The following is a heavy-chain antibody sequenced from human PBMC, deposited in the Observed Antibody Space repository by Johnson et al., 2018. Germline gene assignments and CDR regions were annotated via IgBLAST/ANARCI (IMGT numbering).Heavy chain of an antibody. V-gene: IGHV3-21*01. CDR1: GFTFSSYS. Sequence: EVRLLESGGGLVKPGGSLRLSCAASGFTFSSYSMNWVRKAPGTGLAWVSSIDGSSSYIVHAVSVKGRFTISRDNAQHSQYLQMYSLKAEDTAVYFYARSIVVSRGAFDIWGQGTVVTVSS. J-gene: IGHJ3*02. CDR3: ARSIVVSRGAFDI. D-gene: IGHD3-22*01. CDR2: IDGSSSYI.